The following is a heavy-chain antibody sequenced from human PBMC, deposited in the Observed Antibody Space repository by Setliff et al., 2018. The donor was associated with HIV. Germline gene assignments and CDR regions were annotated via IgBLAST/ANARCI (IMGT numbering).Heavy chain of an antibody. D-gene: IGHD3-10*01. J-gene: IGHJ4*01. CDR2: IIPIFATT. Sequence: ASVKVSCKASGGTFKTYAISWVRQAPGQGLEWMGGIIPIFATTDYAQKFEGRVTITADKSTSTAYMEVNSLRFEDTAVYYCARVFYYSAGSYSLDYWGQETLVTVS. V-gene: IGHV1-69*06. CDR3: ARVFYYSAGSYSLDY. CDR1: GGTFKTYA.